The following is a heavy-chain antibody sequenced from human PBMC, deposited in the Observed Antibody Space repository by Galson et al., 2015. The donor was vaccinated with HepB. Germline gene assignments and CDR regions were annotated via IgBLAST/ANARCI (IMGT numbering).Heavy chain of an antibody. CDR3: ARFYGSGSPFDY. J-gene: IGHJ4*02. D-gene: IGHD3-10*01. CDR1: GGSISSGGYS. V-gene: IGHV4-30-4*07. CDR2: IYYSGST. Sequence: LSLTCAVSGGSISSGGYSWSWIRQPPGKGLEWIGYIYYSGSTYYNPSLKSRVTISVDTSKNQFSLKLSSVTAADTAVYYCARFYGSGSPFDYWGQGTLVTVSS.